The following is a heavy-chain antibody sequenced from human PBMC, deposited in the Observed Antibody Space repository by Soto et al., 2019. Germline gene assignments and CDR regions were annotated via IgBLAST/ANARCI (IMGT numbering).Heavy chain of an antibody. J-gene: IGHJ4*02. CDR1: TFTFTNSA. D-gene: IGHD1-26*01. CDR3: ATHRDGATYYFDY. V-gene: IGHV1-58*01. Sequence: SVKVSCKASTFTFTNSAVQWVRQARGQRLEWIGWIVVGSGNTKYAQNFEERVTITRDMSSGTAYLELSSLRSKDTAVYYCATHRDGATYYFDYWGQGTLVTVSS. CDR2: IVVGSGNT.